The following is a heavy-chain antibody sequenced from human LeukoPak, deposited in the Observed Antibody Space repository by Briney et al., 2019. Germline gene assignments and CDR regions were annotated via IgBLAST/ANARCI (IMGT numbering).Heavy chain of an antibody. D-gene: IGHD2-15*01. V-gene: IGHV4-34*01. CDR3: ARGTKDIVVVVAASFDY. Sequence: SETLSLTCAVYGGSFSGYYWSWIRQPPGKGLEWIGEINHSGSTNYNPSLKSRVTISVDTSKNQFSLKLSSVTAADTAVYYCARGTKDIVVVVAASFDYWGQGTLVTVSS. CDR2: INHSGST. J-gene: IGHJ4*02. CDR1: GGSFSGYY.